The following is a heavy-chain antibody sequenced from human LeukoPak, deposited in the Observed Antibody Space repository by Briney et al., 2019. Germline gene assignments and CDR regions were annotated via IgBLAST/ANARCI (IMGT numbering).Heavy chain of an antibody. J-gene: IGHJ4*02. CDR2: ISYDGSKN. D-gene: IGHD6-19*01. CDR1: GFTFSSYA. V-gene: IGHV3-30*04. Sequence: GGSLRLSCAASGFTFSSYAMHWVRQAPGKGLEWVALISYDGSKNNYADSVKGRFTISRDNSNNTLYLQMNSLGAEDTAVYYCARGGYNSDWSRIDYWGQGTLVTVSS. CDR3: ARGGYNSDWSRIDY.